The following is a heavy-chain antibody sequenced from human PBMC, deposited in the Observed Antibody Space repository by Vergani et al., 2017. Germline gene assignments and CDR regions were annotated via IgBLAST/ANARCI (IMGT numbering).Heavy chain of an antibody. V-gene: IGHV3-7*03. J-gene: IGHJ4*02. CDR3: AGVRAAAAVYYFDY. D-gene: IGHD6-13*01. CDR2: IKQDGSEK. CDR1: GFTFSSYW. Sequence: EVQLVESGGGLVQPGGSLRLSCAASGFTFSSYWMSWVRQAPGKGLEWVANIKQDGSEKYYVDSVKGRFTISRDNAKNSLHLQMNSLRAEDTAVYYCAGVRAAAAVYYFDYWGQGTLVTVSS.